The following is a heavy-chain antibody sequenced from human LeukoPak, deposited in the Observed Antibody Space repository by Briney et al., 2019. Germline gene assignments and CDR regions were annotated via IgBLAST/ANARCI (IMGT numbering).Heavy chain of an antibody. V-gene: IGHV3-20*04. CDR2: INWNGGST. D-gene: IGHD1-26*01. CDR3: ARVERGATTDY. Sequence: GGSLRLSCTASGCTFNAYAMNWVRQAPGKGLEWVSGINWNGGSTDYADSVKGRFTISRDNAKNSLYLEMTSLRVEDTAFYYCARVERGATTDYWGQGTLVTVSS. J-gene: IGHJ4*02. CDR1: GCTFNAYA.